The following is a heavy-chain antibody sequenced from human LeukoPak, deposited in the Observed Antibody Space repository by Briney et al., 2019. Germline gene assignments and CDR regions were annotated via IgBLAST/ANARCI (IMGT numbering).Heavy chain of an antibody. Sequence: GGSLRLSCGASGFTLSTYSMNWVRQAPGKGLEWVSSISSSSNYIIYADSVKGRFTISRENARDTLYLQMNSLGPEDTAVYYCARDPRIAVAGYFDYWGQGTLVTVSS. CDR2: ISSSSNYI. CDR1: GFTLSTYS. CDR3: ARDPRIAVAGYFDY. V-gene: IGHV3-21*01. J-gene: IGHJ4*02. D-gene: IGHD6-19*01.